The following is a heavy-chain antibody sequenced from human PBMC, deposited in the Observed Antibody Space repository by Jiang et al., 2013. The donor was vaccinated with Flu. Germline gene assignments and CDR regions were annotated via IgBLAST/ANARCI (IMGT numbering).Heavy chain of an antibody. J-gene: IGHJ6*02. CDR2: ISAYNGNT. CDR3: ARVGEAAAGKGYYYYGMDV. D-gene: IGHD6-13*01. V-gene: IGHV1-18*01. Sequence: GAEVKKPGASVKVSCKASGYTFTSYGISWVRQAPGQGLEWMGWISAYNGNTNYAQKLQGRVTMTTDTSTSTAYMELRSLRSDDTAVYYCARVGEAAAGKGYYYYGMDVWGQGTTVTVSS. CDR1: GYTFTSYG.